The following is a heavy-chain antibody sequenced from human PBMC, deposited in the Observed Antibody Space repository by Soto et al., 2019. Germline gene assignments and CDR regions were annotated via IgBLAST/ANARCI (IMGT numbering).Heavy chain of an antibody. D-gene: IGHD3-3*01. CDR3: AKDRSPITIFGVVIDCFDY. V-gene: IGHV3-23*01. J-gene: IGHJ4*02. Sequence: GGSLRLSCAASGVTFSSYAISWVRQAPGKGLEWVSAISGSGGSTYYADSVKGRFTISRDNSKNTLYLQMNSLRAEDTAVYYCAKDRSPITIFGVVIDCFDYWGLGTLVTVSS. CDR1: GVTFSSYA. CDR2: ISGSGGST.